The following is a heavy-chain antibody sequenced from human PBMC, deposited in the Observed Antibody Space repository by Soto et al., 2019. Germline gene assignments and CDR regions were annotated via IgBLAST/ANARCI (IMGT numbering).Heavy chain of an antibody. CDR2: TYYRSKWFH. V-gene: IGHV6-1*01. CDR3: ARGNALDV. Sequence: QGQLQQSGPGLVKPSQTLSLTCAISGASVSSDITSWNWIRQSPSRGLEWLGRTYYRSKWFHDYAPSVKSRITTNPDTSKNQFSLGLNSMTPEDTAVYYCARGNALDVWGQGTVVTVSS. J-gene: IGHJ3*01. CDR1: GASVSSDITS. D-gene: IGHD3-10*01.